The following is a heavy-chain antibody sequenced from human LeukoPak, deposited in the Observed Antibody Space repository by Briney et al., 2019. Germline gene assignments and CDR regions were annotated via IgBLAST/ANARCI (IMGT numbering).Heavy chain of an antibody. D-gene: IGHD3-10*01. CDR3: AKDIGWFGELNAFDI. J-gene: IGHJ3*02. CDR2: IKQDGSEK. Sequence: GGSLRLSCAASGFTFSSYWMSWVRQAPGKGLEWVANIKQDGSEKYYVDSVKGRLTISRDNAKNSLYLQMNSLRAEDTALYYCAKDIGWFGELNAFDIWGQGTMVTVSS. V-gene: IGHV3-7*03. CDR1: GFTFSSYW.